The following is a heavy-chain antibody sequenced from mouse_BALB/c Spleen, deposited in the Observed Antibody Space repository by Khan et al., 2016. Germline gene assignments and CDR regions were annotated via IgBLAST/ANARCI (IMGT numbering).Heavy chain of an antibody. CDR3: ARGAY. Sequence: QVQLKQSGAEMTKPGASAKISCKTTGYIFTNYWIEWIKERPGHGLERIGEVVTGSGSVNCNEKFRGTATCTAVTSSNIAYMHLSMLTSEVSAVYYRARGAYWGPGTLVAVSA. CDR1: GYIFTNYW. J-gene: IGHJ3*01. V-gene: IGHV1-9*01. CDR2: VVTGSGSV.